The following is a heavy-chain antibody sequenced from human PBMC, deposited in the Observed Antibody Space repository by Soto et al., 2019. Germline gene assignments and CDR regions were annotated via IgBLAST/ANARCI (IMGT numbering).Heavy chain of an antibody. CDR3: ARDNGDYHFDS. CDR1: GYTFTRYY. J-gene: IGHJ4*02. CDR2: INPSAGST. D-gene: IGHD4-17*01. V-gene: IGHV1-46*03. Sequence: ASVKVSCTASGYTFTRYYIHWVRQAPGQGLEWMGIINPSAGSTTYVQKLQGRVTMTRDTSTNTVYMELSSLRSDDTAVYYCARDNGDYHFDSWGQGTLVTVSS.